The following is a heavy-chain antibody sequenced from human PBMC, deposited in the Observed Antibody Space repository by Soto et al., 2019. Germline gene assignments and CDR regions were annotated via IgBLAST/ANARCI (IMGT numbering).Heavy chain of an antibody. Sequence: ASVKVSCKASGYTVTSYGISWVRQAPGQGLEWMGWISAYNGNTNYAQKLQGRVTMTTDTSTSTAYMELRSLRSDDTAVYYCARDRSGVVPAALDPWGKETLVTVSS. V-gene: IGHV1-18*01. CDR1: GYTVTSYG. D-gene: IGHD2-2*01. J-gene: IGHJ5*02. CDR2: ISAYNGNT. CDR3: ARDRSGVVPAALDP.